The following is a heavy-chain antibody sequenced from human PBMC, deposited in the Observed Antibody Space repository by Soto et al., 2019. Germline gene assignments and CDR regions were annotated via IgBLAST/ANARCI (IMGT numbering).Heavy chain of an antibody. CDR1: GFTVSISY. CDR2: IYSDGYT. V-gene: IGHV3-66*01. D-gene: IGHD2-2*01. Sequence: EVQLVESGGALVQPGGSLRLSCAASGFTVSISYMTWVRQVPGKGLEWVSIIYSDGYTYYAASVKGRFTISRDNSKNTLYLPMSSLRAEDTAMYYCARRKYCSSTTCFDNWGQGTLVTVSS. J-gene: IGHJ4*02. CDR3: ARRKYCSSTTCFDN.